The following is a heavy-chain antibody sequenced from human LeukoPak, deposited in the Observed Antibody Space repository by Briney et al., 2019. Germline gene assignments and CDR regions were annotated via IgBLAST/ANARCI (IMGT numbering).Heavy chain of an antibody. J-gene: IGHJ3*02. D-gene: IGHD2-2*01. V-gene: IGHV5-51*01. CDR2: IYPGDSDI. CDR1: GYSFTSYW. CDR3: ARSCSSTSCYLTDAFDI. Sequence: GESLKISCKGSGYSFTSYWIGWVRQMPGKGLEWMGIIYPGDSDIRYSPSFQGQVIISADKSISTAYLQWRSLKASGTAIYYCARSCSSTSCYLTDAFDIWGQGTMVTVSS.